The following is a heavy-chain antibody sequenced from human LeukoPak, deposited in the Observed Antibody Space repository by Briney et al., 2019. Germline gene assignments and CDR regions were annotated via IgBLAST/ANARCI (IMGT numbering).Heavy chain of an antibody. CDR1: GLTVSSNY. J-gene: IGHJ3*02. V-gene: IGHV3-53*01. CDR3: ARYTFRAVDI. D-gene: IGHD3-16*01. CDR2: IYAGGDT. Sequence: GGSLRLSCAASGLTVSSNYMTWVRQAPGQGLEWVSNIYAGGDTHYADSVRGRFTISRDNSNNTLYLQMNSLRAEDTAVYYCARYTFRAVDIWGQGTMVTVSS.